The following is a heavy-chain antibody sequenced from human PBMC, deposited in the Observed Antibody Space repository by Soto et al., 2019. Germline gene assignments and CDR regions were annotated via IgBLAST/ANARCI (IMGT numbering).Heavy chain of an antibody. CDR2: ISYDGSNK. J-gene: IGHJ6*02. V-gene: IGHV3-30*18. CDR1: GFTFSSYG. Sequence: QVQLVESGGGVVQPGRSLRLSCAASGFTFSSYGMHWVRQAPGKGLEWVAVISYDGSNKYYADSVKGRFTISRDNSKNTLYLKMTGLRAEDTAVYYCAKEGGYYGSGSYSVGENYYGMDVWGQGTTVTVSS. D-gene: IGHD3-10*01. CDR3: AKEGGYYGSGSYSVGENYYGMDV.